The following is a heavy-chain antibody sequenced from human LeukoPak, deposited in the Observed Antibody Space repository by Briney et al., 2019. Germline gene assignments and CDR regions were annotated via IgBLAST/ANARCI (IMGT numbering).Heavy chain of an antibody. CDR3: ARASGIVVVPAAMKGRGSSIGY. J-gene: IGHJ4*02. Sequence: GASVKVSCKASGYTFTGYYMHWVRQAPGQGLEWMGWINPNSGGTNYAQKFQGRVTMTRDTSISTAYMELSRLRSDDTAVYYCARASGIVVVPAAMKGRGSSIGYWGQGTLVTVSS. CDR2: INPNSGGT. D-gene: IGHD2-2*01. CDR1: GYTFTGYY. V-gene: IGHV1-2*02.